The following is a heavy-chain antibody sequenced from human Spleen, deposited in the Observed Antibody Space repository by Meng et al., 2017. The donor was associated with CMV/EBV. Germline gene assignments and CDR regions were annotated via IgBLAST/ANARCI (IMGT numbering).Heavy chain of an antibody. CDR2: INPNSGGT. V-gene: IGHV1-2*02. Sequence: VQSGAEGKKPGDAVKVSSKASGYTLTGYYMPWVRQAPGQGLEWMGWINPNSGGTNYAQKFQGRVTMTRDTSISTAYMELSRLRSDDTAVYYCARDIVGATADYWGQGTLVTSPQ. CDR3: ARDIVGATADY. D-gene: IGHD1-26*01. CDR1: GYTLTGYY. J-gene: IGHJ4*02.